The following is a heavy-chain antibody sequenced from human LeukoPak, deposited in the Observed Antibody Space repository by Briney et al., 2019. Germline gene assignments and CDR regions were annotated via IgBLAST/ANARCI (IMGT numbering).Heavy chain of an antibody. CDR1: GYTLTELS. Sequence: GASVKVSCKVSGYTLTELSMHWVRQAPGKGLEWMGGFDAEDGETIYAQKFQGRVTMTEDTSTDTAYMELSSLRSEDTAVYYCATLGRYGSSWLDAFDIWGQGTMVTVSS. V-gene: IGHV1-24*01. CDR2: FDAEDGET. D-gene: IGHD6-13*01. CDR3: ATLGRYGSSWLDAFDI. J-gene: IGHJ3*02.